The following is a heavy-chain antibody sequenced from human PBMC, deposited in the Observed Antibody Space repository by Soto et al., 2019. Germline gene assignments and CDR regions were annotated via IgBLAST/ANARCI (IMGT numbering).Heavy chain of an antibody. D-gene: IGHD5-12*01. Sequence: QVQLVQSGAEVKRPGSSVKVSCKASGGTFNNYALSWVRQAPGQGLEWMGGIIPIFNSANYAQKFQGRVTLTADASTSTAYMELRSLRPDDTAVYYCAREVTVASYSFDFWGQGTLVTVSS. J-gene: IGHJ4*02. CDR1: GGTFNNYA. CDR3: AREVTVASYSFDF. CDR2: IIPIFNSA. V-gene: IGHV1-69*01.